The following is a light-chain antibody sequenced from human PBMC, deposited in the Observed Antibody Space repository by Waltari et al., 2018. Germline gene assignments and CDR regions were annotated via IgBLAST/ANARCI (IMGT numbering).Light chain of an antibody. V-gene: IGLV2-14*04. CDR3: SSYTSSNTWV. CDR1: SSDVGGYKY. CDR2: DVS. J-gene: IGLJ3*02. Sequence: VSGSPGQSITISCTGTSSDVGGYKYVSWYQQDPGKAPKLMIYDVSKRPSGVSNHFSGSKSGNTVSLTISGLQAEDEADYYCSSYTSSNTWVFGGGTKLTVL.